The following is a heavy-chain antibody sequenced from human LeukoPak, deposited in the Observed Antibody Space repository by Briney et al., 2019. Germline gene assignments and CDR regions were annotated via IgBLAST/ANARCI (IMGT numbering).Heavy chain of an antibody. V-gene: IGHV4-39*07. CDR3: ARDVGDYYDSSGSDY. Sequence: SETLSLTCTVSGGSISSSSYYWGWIRQPPGKGLEWIGSIYYSGSTYYNPSLKSRVTISVDTSKNQFSLKLSSVTAADTAVYYCARDVGDYYDSSGSDYWGQGTLVTVSS. CDR2: IYYSGST. J-gene: IGHJ4*02. CDR1: GGSISSSSYY. D-gene: IGHD3-22*01.